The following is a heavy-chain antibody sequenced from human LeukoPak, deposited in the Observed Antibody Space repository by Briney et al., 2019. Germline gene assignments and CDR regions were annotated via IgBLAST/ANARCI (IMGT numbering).Heavy chain of an antibody. CDR2: FHASGTT. CDR1: GVSISNYF. CDR3: ARTHCGGGSCDKFDP. D-gene: IGHD2-21*01. V-gene: IGHV4-4*07. Sequence: SETLSLTCNVFGVSISNYFWSWLRQPAGKGLEWIGRFHASGTTYYNPSFRSRVTLSMDTSKNHFSLKMTSVTAADTAVYYCARTHCGGGSCDKFDPWGQGTLVTVSS. J-gene: IGHJ5*02.